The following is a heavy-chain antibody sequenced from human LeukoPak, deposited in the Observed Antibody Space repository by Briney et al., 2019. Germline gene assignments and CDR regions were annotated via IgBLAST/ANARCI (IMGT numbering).Heavy chain of an antibody. J-gene: IGHJ3*02. V-gene: IGHV3-33*06. CDR1: GFTFSSYG. CDR3: AKDIATIGAFDI. Sequence: GGSLRLSCAASGFTFSSYGMHWVRQAPGKGLEWVAVIWYDGSNKYYADSVKGRFTISRDNSKNTLYLHMNSLRAEDTAVYYCAKDIATIGAFDIWGQGTMVSVSS. D-gene: IGHD5-24*01. CDR2: IWYDGSNK.